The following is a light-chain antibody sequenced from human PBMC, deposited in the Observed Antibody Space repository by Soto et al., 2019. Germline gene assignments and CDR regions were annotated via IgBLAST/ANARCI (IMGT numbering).Light chain of an antibody. CDR1: SSNIGSDY. CDR2: RNN. J-gene: IGLJ1*01. V-gene: IGLV1-47*01. CDR3: ATWDSSLSTGV. Sequence: QSVLTQPPSASGTPGQRVTISCSGSSSNIGSDYVFWYQHLPGTAPKLLIYRNNQRPSGVPDRFSGSKSGTSASLAISGLRSEDEADYYCATWDSSLSTGVFGTGTKLTVL.